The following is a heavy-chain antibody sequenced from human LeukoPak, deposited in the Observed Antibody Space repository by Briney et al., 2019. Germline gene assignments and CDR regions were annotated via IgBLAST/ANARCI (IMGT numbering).Heavy chain of an antibody. D-gene: IGHD3-10*01. V-gene: IGHV4-39*01. J-gene: IGHJ4*02. CDR2: IFYSGST. CDR3: ARHRGYGNCFDY. Sequence: SETLSLTCTVSGGSVSSSTYSWGWIRQPPGKGLEWIGTIFYSGSTYFNPSLKSRVTISVDTSKNQFSLRLSSVTAADTAVYYCARHRGYGNCFDYWGQGTLVTVSS. CDR1: GGSVSSSTYS.